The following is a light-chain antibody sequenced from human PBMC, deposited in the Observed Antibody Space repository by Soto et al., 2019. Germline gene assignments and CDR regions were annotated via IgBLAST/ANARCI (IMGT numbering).Light chain of an antibody. CDR1: QTVTNNY. V-gene: IGKV3D-20*01. CDR2: DAS. J-gene: IGKJ1*01. Sequence: PGDRATLSCGASQTVTNNYLAWYQHRAGLAPRLLIYDASRKPTGIPDRFSGSGSGTDFTLTISRLEPEDFAVYYCQQYGTSPWTFGQGTKVEIK. CDR3: QQYGTSPWT.